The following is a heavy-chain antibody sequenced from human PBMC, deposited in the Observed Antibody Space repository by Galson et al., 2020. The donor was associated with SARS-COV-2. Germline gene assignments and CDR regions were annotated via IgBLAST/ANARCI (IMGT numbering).Heavy chain of an antibody. CDR1: VYSVSTTNY. Sequence: SETLSLTCTVSVYSVSTTNYWGWVRQPPGRGLEWIGSVYPSGTTYYNPSLTSRVTISVYTSKNQFSLRLDSVTAADTALYYCARQGVNMIVLVTVPGWYFDLWGRGTLVTVSS. J-gene: IGHJ2*01. D-gene: IGHD3-22*01. CDR3: ARQGVNMIVLVTVPGWYFDL. V-gene: IGHV4-38-2*02. CDR2: VYPSGTT.